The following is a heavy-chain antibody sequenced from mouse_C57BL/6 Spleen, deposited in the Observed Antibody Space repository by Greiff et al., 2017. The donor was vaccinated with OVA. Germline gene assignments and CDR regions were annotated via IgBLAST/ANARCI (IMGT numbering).Heavy chain of an antibody. CDR3: VRQDAAWFAY. Sequence: EVQLVESGGGLVQPKGSLQLSCAASGFSFNTYAMNWVRQAPGKGLEWVARIRSKSNNYATYYADSVKDRFTISRDDSESMLYLQMNNLKTEDTAMYYCVRQDAAWFAYWGQGTLVTVSA. J-gene: IGHJ3*01. CDR2: IRSKSNNYAT. CDR1: GFSFNTYA. V-gene: IGHV10-1*01.